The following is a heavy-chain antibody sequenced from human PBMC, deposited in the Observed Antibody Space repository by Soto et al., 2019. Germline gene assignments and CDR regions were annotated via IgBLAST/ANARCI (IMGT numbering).Heavy chain of an antibody. Sequence: PSETLSLTCTVSGGSISSSSYYWGWIRQPPGKGLEWIGSIYYSGSTYYNPSLKSRVTISVDTSKNQFSLKLSSVTAADTAVYYCARLMFGDIVVVPAAIDRYYFDYWGQGTLVTVSS. CDR1: GGSISSSSYY. CDR2: IYYSGST. CDR3: ARLMFGDIVVVPAAIDRYYFDY. D-gene: IGHD2-2*01. V-gene: IGHV4-39*01. J-gene: IGHJ4*02.